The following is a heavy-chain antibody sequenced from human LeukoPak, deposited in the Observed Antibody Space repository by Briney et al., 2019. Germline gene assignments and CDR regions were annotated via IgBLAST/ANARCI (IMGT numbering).Heavy chain of an antibody. Sequence: ASVKVSCKASGYTFTSYGISWVRQAPGQGLEWMGWISTYSGNTYYAQKFQGRVTITADKSTSTAYMELSSLRSEDTAVYYCARVAVAGTVSWGQGTLVTVSS. CDR3: ARVAVAGTVS. CDR1: GYTFTSYG. V-gene: IGHV1-18*01. J-gene: IGHJ4*02. CDR2: ISTYSGNT. D-gene: IGHD6-19*01.